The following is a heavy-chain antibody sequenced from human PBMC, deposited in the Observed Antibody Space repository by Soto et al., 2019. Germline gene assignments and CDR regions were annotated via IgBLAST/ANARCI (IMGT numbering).Heavy chain of an antibody. CDR2: IRSSTNTI. CDR3: ARDSAFAFDI. J-gene: IGHJ3*02. Sequence: EVQVVESGGGLVQPGGSLRLSCAASGFTFSGYSMNWVRQAPGKGLEWVAYIRSSTNTIYYADSVKGRFTISRDNAENSLYLQMNSLRDEDTAVYYCARDSAFAFDIWGQGTMVTVSS. V-gene: IGHV3-48*02. CDR1: GFTFSGYS. D-gene: IGHD3-3*02.